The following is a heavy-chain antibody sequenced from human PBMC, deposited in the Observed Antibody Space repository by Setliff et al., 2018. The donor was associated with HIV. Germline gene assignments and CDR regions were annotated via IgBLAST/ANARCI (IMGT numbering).Heavy chain of an antibody. CDR3: ARPRTYCSGGRGEGGPDY. V-gene: IGHV3-30*03. J-gene: IGHJ4*02. Sequence: GESLKISCAASGFTFSSYGMHWVRQAPGKGLEWVAVISYDGRNKYYADSVKGRFTISRDNSKNTLYLQMNSRRAEDTAVYYCARPRTYCSGGRGEGGPDYWGQGTLVTVSS. CDR1: GFTFSSYG. CDR2: ISYDGRNK. D-gene: IGHD2-15*01.